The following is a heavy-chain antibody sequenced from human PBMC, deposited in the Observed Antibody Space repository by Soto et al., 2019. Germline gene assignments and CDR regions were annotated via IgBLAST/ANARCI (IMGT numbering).Heavy chain of an antibody. V-gene: IGHV2-5*05. CDR3: IHRGEGRRHFDF. J-gene: IGHJ4*02. D-gene: IGHD2-15*01. Sequence: QITLQESGPSVVKPTQPLTLTCSFSGFSFNDSGVAVGWVRQTPSKALEWLGLIYWRGTQRYGPSLDTRVTITKDSSKSQVVLPMSNMAPVDTGTYFCIHRGEGRRHFDFWGQGAVVTASS. CDR1: GFSFNDSGVA. CDR2: IYWRGTQ.